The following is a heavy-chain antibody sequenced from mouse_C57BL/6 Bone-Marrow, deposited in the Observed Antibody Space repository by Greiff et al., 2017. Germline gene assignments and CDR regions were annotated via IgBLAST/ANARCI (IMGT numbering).Heavy chain of an antibody. CDR1: GYTFTSYW. Sequence: QVQLQQPGAELVKPGASVKLSCKASGYTFTSYWMQWVKQRPGQGLEWIGEIDPSDSYTNYNQKFKGKATLTVDTSSSTAYMQLISLTSEDSAVYYCARYAKGYWGQGTSVTVSS. J-gene: IGHJ4*01. CDR2: IDPSDSYT. V-gene: IGHV1-50*01. CDR3: ARYAKGY.